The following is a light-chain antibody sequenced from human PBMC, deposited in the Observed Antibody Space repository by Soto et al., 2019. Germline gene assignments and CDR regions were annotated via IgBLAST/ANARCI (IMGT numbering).Light chain of an antibody. CDR2: GAS. CDR1: QSVSSSY. J-gene: IGKJ2*01. Sequence: EIVLTQSPGTLSLSPGERATLSCRASQSVSSSYLAWYQQKPGQAPRLLIYGASSRATGIPDRLSGSWSGTDFTLTISRLEPEDFSVYYCQQYDSSPYTFGQGTKLEIK. CDR3: QQYDSSPYT. V-gene: IGKV3-20*01.